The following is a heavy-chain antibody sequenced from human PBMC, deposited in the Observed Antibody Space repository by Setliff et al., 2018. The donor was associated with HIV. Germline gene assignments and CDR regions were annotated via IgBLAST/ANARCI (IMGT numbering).Heavy chain of an antibody. CDR1: GSSFSNFG. CDR3: AIRSLLGLQL. J-gene: IGHJ1*01. V-gene: IGHV3-30*03. CDR2: ISFDGLNN. Sequence: PGGSLRLSCVASGSSFSNFGFHWVRQGPGEGLEWVAVISFDGLNNYYADSVKGRFTISRDNSKDTVFLQMNRLSFEDTAVYYCAIRSLLGLQLWGQGSLVTVSS.